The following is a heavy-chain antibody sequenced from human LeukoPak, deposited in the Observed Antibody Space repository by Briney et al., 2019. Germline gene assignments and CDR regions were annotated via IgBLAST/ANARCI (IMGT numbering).Heavy chain of an antibody. Sequence: GGSLRLSCAAFGFTFSDAWMNWVRLAPGKGLEWVGRIKSRNRGETVDYAAPVKGRFTISRDDSKTTVYLQMNSLKTEDTAIYYCTTDGSTTLSNTFDYWGQGTLVTVSS. J-gene: IGHJ4*02. V-gene: IGHV3-15*01. CDR3: TTDGSTTLSNTFDY. D-gene: IGHD1-26*01. CDR2: IKSRNRGETV. CDR1: GFTFSDAW.